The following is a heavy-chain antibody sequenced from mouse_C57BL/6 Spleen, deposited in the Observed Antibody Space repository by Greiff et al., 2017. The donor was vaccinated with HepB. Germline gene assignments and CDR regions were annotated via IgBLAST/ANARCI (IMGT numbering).Heavy chain of an antibody. CDR1: GYTFTSYW. CDR2: IYPGSGST. D-gene: IGHD2-5*01. Sequence: QVQLQQPGAELVKPGASVKMSCKASGYTFTSYWITWVKQRPGQGLEWIGDIYPGSGSTNYNEKFKSKATLTVDTSSSTAYMQLSSLTSEDSAVSYCARAYSNYEGTDVWGTGTTVTVSS. J-gene: IGHJ1*03. V-gene: IGHV1-55*01. CDR3: ARAYSNYEGTDV.